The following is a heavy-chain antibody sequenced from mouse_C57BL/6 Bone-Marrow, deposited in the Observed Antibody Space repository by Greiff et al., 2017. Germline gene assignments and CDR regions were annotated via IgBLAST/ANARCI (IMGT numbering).Heavy chain of an antibody. CDR2: IWSGGST. Sequence: QVQLKESGPGLVQPSQSLSITCTVSGFSFTSYGVHWVRQSPGKGLAWLGVIWSGGSTDYNADFLSRLGISKDNSKSQVFFKMNMLQADDTAIYYCASYVYAFDYWGQGTTLTVSS. CDR3: ASYVYAFDY. CDR1: GFSFTSYG. D-gene: IGHD2-2*01. J-gene: IGHJ2*01. V-gene: IGHV2-2*01.